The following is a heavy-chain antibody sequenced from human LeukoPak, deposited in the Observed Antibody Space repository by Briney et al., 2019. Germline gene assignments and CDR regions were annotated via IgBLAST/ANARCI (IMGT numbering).Heavy chain of an antibody. D-gene: IGHD3-16*02. J-gene: IGHJ5*02. V-gene: IGHV3-7*01. CDR2: IKQDGSDK. CDR1: GFTLSSYW. CDR3: ARSLSGYPNWFDL. Sequence: QPGGSLRLSCAASGFTLSSYWMSWVRQAPGKGLEWVANIKQDGSDKYYVDSVKGRFTISRDNAKNSLYLQMNSLRAEDTAVYYCARSLSGYPNWFDLWGQGTLVTVSS.